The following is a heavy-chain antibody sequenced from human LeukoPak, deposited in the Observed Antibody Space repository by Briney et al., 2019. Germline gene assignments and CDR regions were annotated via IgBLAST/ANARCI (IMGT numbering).Heavy chain of an antibody. Sequence: GGSLRLSCAASGFTVSSNYMSWVRQAPGKGLEWVSVIYSGGSTYYADSVKGRFTISRDNAKNTLYLQMNSLRAVDTAVYYCARVRLVITDAFDIWGQGTMVTVSS. CDR2: IYSGGST. V-gene: IGHV3-53*01. CDR3: ARVRLVITDAFDI. D-gene: IGHD3-22*01. CDR1: GFTVSSNY. J-gene: IGHJ3*02.